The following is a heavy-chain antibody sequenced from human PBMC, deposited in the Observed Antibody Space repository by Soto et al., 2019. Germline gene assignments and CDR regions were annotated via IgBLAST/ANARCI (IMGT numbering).Heavy chain of an antibody. V-gene: IGHV4-59*01. CDR2: IYYSGST. J-gene: IGHJ4*02. CDR3: ARGGGYYYDFEY. D-gene: IGHD3-22*01. CDR1: CGSISSYY. Sequence: SETLSVTWPVSCGSISSYYWRWIRQPPGKGLEWIGYIYYSGSTNYNPSLKSRVTISVDTSKNQFSLKLSSVTAADTAVYYCARGGGYYYDFEYWGQGTLVTVSS.